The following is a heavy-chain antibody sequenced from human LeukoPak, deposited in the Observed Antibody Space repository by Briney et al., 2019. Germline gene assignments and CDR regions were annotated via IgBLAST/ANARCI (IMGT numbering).Heavy chain of an antibody. J-gene: IGHJ3*02. CDR3: ARENFDWLLNSAGNAFDI. CDR1: GGSISSYY. CDR2: IYYSGST. V-gene: IGHV4-59*01. D-gene: IGHD3-9*01. Sequence: SETLSLTCTVSGGSISSYYWSWIRQPPGKGLEWIGHIYYSGSTNYNPSLKSRVTISADTSKNQFSLKLSSVTAADTAVYYCARENFDWLLNSAGNAFDIWGQGTMVTVSS.